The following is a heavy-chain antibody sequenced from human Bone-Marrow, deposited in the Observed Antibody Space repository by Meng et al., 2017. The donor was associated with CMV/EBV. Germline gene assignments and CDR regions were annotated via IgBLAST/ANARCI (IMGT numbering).Heavy chain of an antibody. CDR3: ARVIGWELLLIGSGWFDP. V-gene: IGHV1-2*02. J-gene: IGHJ5*02. CDR1: GYTFTGYY. D-gene: IGHD1-26*01. CDR2: INPNSGGT. Sequence: ASVKVSCKASGYTFTGYYMHWVRQAPGQGLEWMGWINPNSGGTNYAQKFQGRVTMTTDTSTSTAYMELRSLRSDDTAVYYCARVIGWELLLIGSGWFDPWGQGTLVTVSS.